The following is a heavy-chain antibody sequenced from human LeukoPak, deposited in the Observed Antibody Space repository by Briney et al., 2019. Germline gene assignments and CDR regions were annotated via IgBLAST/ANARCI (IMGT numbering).Heavy chain of an antibody. CDR1: GGSISSGDYY. J-gene: IGHJ4*02. Sequence: TSETLSLTCTVSGGSISSGDYYWSWIRQPPGKGLEWIGYIYYSGSTYYNPSLKSRVTISVDTSKNQFSLKLSSVTAADTAVYYCARERCSSTSCYTDYWGQGTLVTVSS. CDR3: ARERCSSTSCYTDY. CDR2: IYYSGST. V-gene: IGHV4-30-4*08. D-gene: IGHD2-2*02.